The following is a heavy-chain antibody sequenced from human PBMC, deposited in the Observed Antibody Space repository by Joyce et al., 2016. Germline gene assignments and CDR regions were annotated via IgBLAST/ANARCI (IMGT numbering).Heavy chain of an antibody. CDR1: GGSISSGSYH. V-gene: IGHV4-31*03. CDR3: ARGLRRTGFDY. J-gene: IGHJ4*02. D-gene: IGHD1-14*01. CDR2: IYYSGNT. Sequence: QVQLQESGPGLVKPSQTLSLTCTVSGGSISSGSYHWGWIRQLPGKGLEWIGYIYYSGNTYYNPSLKNRVTISLDTSKNRLSLKVTSVTAADTAKYYCARGLRRTGFDYWGQGSLVTVSS.